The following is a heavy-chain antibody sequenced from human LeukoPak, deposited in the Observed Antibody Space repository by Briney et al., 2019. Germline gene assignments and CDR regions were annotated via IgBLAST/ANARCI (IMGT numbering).Heavy chain of an antibody. CDR1: GFTFSSYA. CDR3: AKVQAHSIAARPVDY. Sequence: GGSLRLSCAASGFTFSSYAISWVRQAPGKGLEWVSASSGSGGSTYYADSVKGRFTISRDNSKNTLYLQMNSLRAEDTAVYYCAKVQAHSIAARPVDYWGQGTLVTVSS. D-gene: IGHD6-6*01. V-gene: IGHV3-23*01. J-gene: IGHJ4*02. CDR2: SSGSGGST.